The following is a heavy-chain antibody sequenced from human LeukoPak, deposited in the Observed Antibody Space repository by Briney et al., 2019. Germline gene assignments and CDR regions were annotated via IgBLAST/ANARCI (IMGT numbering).Heavy chain of an antibody. CDR3: ARRGLSYYYDSSGYHIDY. V-gene: IGHV4-38-2*01. CDR1: GYSITSGYH. D-gene: IGHD3-22*01. J-gene: IGHJ4*02. Sequence: SETLSLTCGVSGYSITSGYHWGWIRQPPGKGLEWIGNIYHTGSTYYNPSLKSRATISVDTSKNQFSLQLSSVTAADTAVYYCARRGLSYYYDSSGYHIDYWGQGTLVTVSS. CDR2: IYHTGST.